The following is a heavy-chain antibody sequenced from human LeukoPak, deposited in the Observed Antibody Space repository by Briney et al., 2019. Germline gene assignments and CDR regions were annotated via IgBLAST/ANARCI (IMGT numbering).Heavy chain of an antibody. CDR3: ARDLDTAVTTIHFDY. V-gene: IGHV3-11*01. J-gene: IGHJ4*02. D-gene: IGHD4-17*01. CDR2: ISSSGSTI. CDR1: GFTFSDYH. Sequence: GGSLRLSCAASGFTFSDYHMSWIRQAPGKGLEWVSYISSSGSTIYYADSVKGRFTISRDNAKNSLYLQMNSLRAEDTAVYYCARDLDTAVTTIHFDYWGQGTLVTVSS.